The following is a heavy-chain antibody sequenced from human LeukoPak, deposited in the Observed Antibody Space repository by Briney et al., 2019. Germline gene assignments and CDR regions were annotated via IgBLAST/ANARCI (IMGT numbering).Heavy chain of an antibody. D-gene: IGHD3-10*01. Sequence: SETLSLTCAVYGGSFSDYYWSWIRQPPGKGLEWIGEINHSGSTNYNPSLKSRVTISVDTSKNQFSLKLSSVTAADTAVYYCARLEYYYGSGSYYGNWFDPWGQGTLVTVSS. J-gene: IGHJ5*02. CDR1: GGSFSDYY. V-gene: IGHV4-34*01. CDR2: INHSGST. CDR3: ARLEYYYGSGSYYGNWFDP.